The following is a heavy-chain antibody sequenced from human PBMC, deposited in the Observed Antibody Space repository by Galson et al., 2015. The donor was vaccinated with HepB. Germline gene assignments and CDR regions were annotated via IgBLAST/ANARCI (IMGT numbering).Heavy chain of an antibody. CDR3: AKDRMKAGKSLGDIVLMVYAPSQGRFDY. D-gene: IGHD2-8*01. Sequence: SLRLSCAASGFTFDDYAMHWVRQAPGKGLEWVSGISWNSGSIGYADSVKGRFTISRDNAKNSLYLQMNSLRAEDTALYYCAKDRMKAGKSLGDIVLMVYAPSQGRFDYWGQGTLVTVSS. V-gene: IGHV3-9*01. CDR1: GFTFDDYA. J-gene: IGHJ4*02. CDR2: ISWNSGSI.